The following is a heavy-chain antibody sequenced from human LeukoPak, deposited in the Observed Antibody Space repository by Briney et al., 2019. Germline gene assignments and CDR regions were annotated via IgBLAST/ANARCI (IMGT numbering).Heavy chain of an antibody. CDR1: GFTFSSYE. D-gene: IGHD6-13*01. Sequence: GGSLRLSCAASGFTFSSYEMNWVRQAPGKGLEWVSYISSSGSTIYYADSVKDRFTISRDNAKNSLYLQMNRLRAEDTVVYYCANPGIRDYWGQGTLVTVSS. CDR3: ANPGIRDY. J-gene: IGHJ4*02. V-gene: IGHV3-48*03. CDR2: ISSSGSTI.